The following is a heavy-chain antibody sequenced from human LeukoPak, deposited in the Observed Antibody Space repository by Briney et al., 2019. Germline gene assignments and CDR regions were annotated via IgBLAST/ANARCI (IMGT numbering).Heavy chain of an antibody. Sequence: SETLSLTCTVSGGSISSGSYYWSWIRQPAGKGLEWIGRIYTSGSTNYNPSLKSRVTISVDTSKNQFSLKLSSVTAADTAVYYCARVSRRPNSPPDYWGQGTLVTVSS. V-gene: IGHV4-61*02. CDR3: ARVSRRPNSPPDY. J-gene: IGHJ4*02. CDR1: GGSISSGSYY. D-gene: IGHD1/OR15-1a*01. CDR2: IYTSGST.